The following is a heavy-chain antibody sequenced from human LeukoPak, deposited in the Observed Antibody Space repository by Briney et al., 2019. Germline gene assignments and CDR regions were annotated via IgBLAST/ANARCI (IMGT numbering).Heavy chain of an antibody. CDR2: IIPIFGTA. CDR1: GGTFSSYA. CDR3: ASGNYYGSGSSLYYYYMDV. Sequence: GASVKVSCKVSGGTFSSYAISWVRQAPGQGLEWMGGIIPIFGTANYAQKFQGRVTITADESTSTAYMELSSLRSEDTAVYYCASGNYYGSGSSLYYYYMDVWGKGTTVTVSS. J-gene: IGHJ6*03. D-gene: IGHD3-10*01. V-gene: IGHV1-69*01.